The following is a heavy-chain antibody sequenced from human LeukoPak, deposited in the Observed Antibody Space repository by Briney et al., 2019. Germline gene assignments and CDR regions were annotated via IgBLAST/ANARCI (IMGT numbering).Heavy chain of an antibody. CDR1: GFTFDDYG. CDR2: INWNGGST. D-gene: IGHD4-17*01. J-gene: IGHJ5*02. V-gene: IGHV3-20*04. Sequence: PGGSLRLSCAASGFTFDDYGMSWVRQAPGKGLEWVSGINWNGGSTGYADSVKGRFTISRDNAKNSLYLQMNSLRAEDTAVYYCARAPVTNWLFYRFDPWGQGTLVTVSS. CDR3: ARAPVTNWLFYRFDP.